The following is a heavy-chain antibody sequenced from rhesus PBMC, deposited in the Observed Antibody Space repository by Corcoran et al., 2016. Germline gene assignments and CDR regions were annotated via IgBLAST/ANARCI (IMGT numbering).Heavy chain of an antibody. D-gene: IGHD4-29*01. V-gene: IGHV3S22*01. CDR1: GFTFSDYY. CDR2: IRKKANGGTA. CDR3: ASSLRPLYGNYFDY. Sequence: DVQLVESGGGLVQPGGSLRLSCAASGFTFSDYYMSWVRQAPGKGPEWVGFIRKKANGGTAENAPSVKGRFNISRDDSKSMASLQMNSLKTEDTAVYYCASSLRPLYGNYFDYWGQGVLVTVSS. J-gene: IGHJ4*01.